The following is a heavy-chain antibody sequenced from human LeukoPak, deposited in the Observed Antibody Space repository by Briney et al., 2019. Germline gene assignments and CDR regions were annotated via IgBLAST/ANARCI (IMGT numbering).Heavy chain of an antibody. V-gene: IGHV1-8*01. CDR3: ARADYDSGGSTRKQIDF. J-gene: IGHJ4*02. CDR1: GYTFTSYD. Sequence: GASAKVSCKASGYTFTSYDINWVRQATGQGLEWMGWMNPNSGNTAYAQKFQGRVTMTRNTSISTAYMELSSLRSEDTAVYYCARADYDSGGSTRKQIDFWGQGTLVTVSS. D-gene: IGHD3-22*01. CDR2: MNPNSGNT.